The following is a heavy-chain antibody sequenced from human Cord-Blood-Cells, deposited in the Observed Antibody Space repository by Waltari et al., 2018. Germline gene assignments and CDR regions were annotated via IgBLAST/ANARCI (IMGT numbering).Heavy chain of an antibody. Sequence: QVQLVQSGAEVKKPGASVTVSCKVSGYTLTALSMHWVRQAPGKGLEWMGGFDPEDGETIYAQKFQGRVTMTEDTSTDTAYMELSSLRSEDTAVYYCATGDWYSSGWYNYYYYMDVWGKGTTVTVSS. D-gene: IGHD6-19*01. V-gene: IGHV1-24*01. CDR2: FDPEDGET. CDR1: GYTLTALS. CDR3: ATGDWYSSGWYNYYYYMDV. J-gene: IGHJ6*03.